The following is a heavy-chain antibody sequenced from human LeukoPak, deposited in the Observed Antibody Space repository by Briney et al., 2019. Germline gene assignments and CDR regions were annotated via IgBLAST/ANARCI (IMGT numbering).Heavy chain of an antibody. J-gene: IGHJ5*02. CDR1: EVSIDSSTYY. D-gene: IGHD6-13*01. CDR3: VRHVTAAEWFDP. Sequence: PSETLSLTCTVSEVSIDSSTYYWGWIRQPPGKGLEWIATIYYSGSTYYNPSLKSRVTISIDTSENQFSLKLSSVTAADTALYYYVRHVTAAEWFDPWGQGILVTVSS. CDR2: IYYSGST. V-gene: IGHV4-39*01.